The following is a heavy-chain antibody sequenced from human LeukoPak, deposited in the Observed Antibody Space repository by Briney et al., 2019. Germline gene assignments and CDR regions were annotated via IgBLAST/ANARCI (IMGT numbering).Heavy chain of an antibody. CDR1: GGSISSYY. V-gene: IGHV4-4*07. D-gene: IGHD6-6*01. CDR3: ARGIYIGYNSSYFVY. CDR2: IYTSGST. Sequence: PSGTLSLTCTVSGGSISSYYWSWVRQPAGKGLEGFGRIYTSGSTNYNPPLKSRVTMSVDTSKNQFSLTLSSVTAADTALYYCARGIYIGYNSSYFVYCGQGTLVTVSS. J-gene: IGHJ4*02.